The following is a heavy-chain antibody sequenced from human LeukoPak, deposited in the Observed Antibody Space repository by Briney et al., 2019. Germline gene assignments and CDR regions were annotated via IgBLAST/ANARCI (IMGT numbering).Heavy chain of an antibody. J-gene: IGHJ4*02. V-gene: IGHV1-18*01. CDR3: ARDSGDGYNTDY. D-gene: IGHD5-24*01. CDR2: ISAYNGNT. Sequence: ASVKVSCKASGYTFTSYGISWVRQAPGQGLEWMGWISAYNGNTNYAQKLQGRVTMTRDTSTSTVYMELSSLRSEDTAVYYCARDSGDGYNTDYWGQGTLVTVSS. CDR1: GYTFTSYG.